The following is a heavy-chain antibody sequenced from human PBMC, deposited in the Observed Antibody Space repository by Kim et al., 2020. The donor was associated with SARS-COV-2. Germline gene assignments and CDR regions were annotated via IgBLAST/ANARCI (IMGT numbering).Heavy chain of an antibody. J-gene: IGHJ3*02. CDR2: ISYDGSNK. CDR1: GFTFSSYA. CDR3: AREGVHAFDI. Sequence: GGSLRLSCAASGFTFSSYAMHWVRQAPGKGLEWVAVISYDGSNKYYADSVKGRFTISRDNSKNTLYLQMNSLRAEDTAVYYCAREGVHAFDIWGQGTMVTVSS. V-gene: IGHV3-30*04.